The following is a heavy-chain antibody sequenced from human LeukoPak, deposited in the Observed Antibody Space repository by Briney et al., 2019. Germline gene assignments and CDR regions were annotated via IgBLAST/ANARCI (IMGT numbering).Heavy chain of an antibody. CDR3: AKDSWSRNGIYDPFDI. Sequence: GGSLRLSCAASGFIFSEHAMHWVRQAPGKGLEWVSSVGSADKTFYTDSVKGRFSISRHDSKNTLSLQMNSLRLEDTAVYYCAKDSWSRNGIYDPFDIWGQGTMVTVSP. D-gene: IGHD2-8*01. CDR1: GFIFSEHA. J-gene: IGHJ3*02. CDR2: VGSADKT. V-gene: IGHV3-23*01.